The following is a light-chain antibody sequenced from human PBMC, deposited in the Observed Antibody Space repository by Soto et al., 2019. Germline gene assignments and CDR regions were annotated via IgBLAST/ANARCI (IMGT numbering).Light chain of an antibody. J-gene: IGKJ1*01. CDR3: QQFAASPRT. CDR1: QSVSSH. V-gene: IGKV3-11*01. CDR2: DAS. Sequence: EIVLTQSPATLSLSPGERATLSCRTSQSVSSHLAWYQQKPGQAPRLLIHDASTRATGIPDRFSDSGSGTDFTLTISRLEPEDFAVYYCQQFAASPRTFGQGTKVDI.